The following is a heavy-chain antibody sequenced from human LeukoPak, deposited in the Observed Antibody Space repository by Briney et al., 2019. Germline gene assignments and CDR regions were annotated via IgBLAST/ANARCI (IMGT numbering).Heavy chain of an antibody. D-gene: IGHD6-13*01. J-gene: IGHJ4*02. CDR2: NSGSGGST. V-gene: IGHV3-23*01. CDR3: AKDRGAASHFDY. CDR1: GFTLSSYW. Sequence: GGSLRLSCAASGFTLSSYWMNWVRQAPGKGLEWVSANSGSGGSTYYADSVKGRFTISRDNSKNTLYLQMNSLRAEDTAVYYCAKDRGAASHFDYWGQGTLVTVSS.